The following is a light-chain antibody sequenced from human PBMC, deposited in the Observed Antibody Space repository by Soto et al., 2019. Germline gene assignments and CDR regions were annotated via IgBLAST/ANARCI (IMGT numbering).Light chain of an antibody. CDR3: MQGSNWPYT. V-gene: IGKV2-30*01. Sequence: DVVMTQSPLSLPVTLGQPASISCRSSQSLVYSDGNTYLNWFQQRPGQSPRRLIYKVSNRDSGVPERFSGSGSDTDFTLKISRVEAKDVAGYDCMQGSNWPYTFSQGTRLEIK. J-gene: IGKJ2*01. CDR2: KVS. CDR1: QSLVYSDGNTY.